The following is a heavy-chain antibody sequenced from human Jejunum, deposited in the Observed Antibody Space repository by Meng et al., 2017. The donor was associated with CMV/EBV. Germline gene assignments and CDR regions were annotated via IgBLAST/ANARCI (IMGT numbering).Heavy chain of an antibody. V-gene: IGHV3-11*01. D-gene: IGHD1-14*01. CDR3: ARRLITALDF. Sequence: LSCAASGFTFSNYYMTWIRQAPGQGLEWISYISSSGNTIHYSDSVRGRFTISRDNAKNSLFLQMNSLRVEDTAVYYCARRLITALDFWGQGTLVTVSS. CDR1: GFTFSNYY. CDR2: ISSSGNTI. J-gene: IGHJ4*02.